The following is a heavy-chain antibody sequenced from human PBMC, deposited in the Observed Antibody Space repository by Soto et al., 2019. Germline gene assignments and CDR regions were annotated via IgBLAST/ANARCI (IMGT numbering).Heavy chain of an antibody. D-gene: IGHD5-12*01. J-gene: IGHJ4*02. CDR3: TRHSMKAGHDY. Sequence: GGSLRFSCVVSGFTFSDYYMSWIRQAPGKGLEWFSNIHSHSRSTEYADSVQGRFTVSRDNAKHPLYLQLASLKDADKAVYYGTRHSMKAGHDYWGQGTPVTVSS. CDR2: IHSHSRST. V-gene: IGHV3-11*06. CDR1: GFTFSDYY.